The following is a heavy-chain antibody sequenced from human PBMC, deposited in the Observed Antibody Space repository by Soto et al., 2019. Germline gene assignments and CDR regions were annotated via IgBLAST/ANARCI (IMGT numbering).Heavy chain of an antibody. J-gene: IGHJ2*01. V-gene: IGHV4-59*08. Sequence: QVQLQESGPGLVKPSETLSLTCTVSGGSISSYYWSWIRQPPGKGLEWIGYIYYSGSTNYNPSLKSRVTISVDTSKNQFSLKLSSVTAADTAVYYCASRGFNFGYYDLWYFDLWGRGTLVTVSS. CDR1: GGSISSYY. CDR3: ASRGFNFGYYDLWYFDL. CDR2: IYYSGST. D-gene: IGHD3-3*01.